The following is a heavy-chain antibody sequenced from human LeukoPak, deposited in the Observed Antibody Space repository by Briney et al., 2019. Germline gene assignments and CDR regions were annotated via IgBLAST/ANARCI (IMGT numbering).Heavy chain of an antibody. CDR1: GFTFSSYG. CDR2: IRYDGSNK. D-gene: IGHD6-13*01. Sequence: GESLRLSCAASGFTFSSYGMHWVRQAPGKGLEWVAFIRYDGSNKYYADSVKGRFTISRDNSKNTLYLQMNSLRAEDTAVYYCAKDRQQLVTAWGQGTLVTVSS. CDR3: AKDRQQLVTA. J-gene: IGHJ5*02. V-gene: IGHV3-30*02.